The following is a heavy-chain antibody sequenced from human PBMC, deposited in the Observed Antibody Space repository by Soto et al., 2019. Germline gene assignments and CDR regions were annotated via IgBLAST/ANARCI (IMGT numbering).Heavy chain of an antibody. D-gene: IGHD5-18*01. CDR1: GFTFSSYA. Sequence: GGSLRLSCAASGFTFSSYAMHWVRQAPGKGLEWVAVISYDGSNKYYADSVKGRFTISRDNSKNTLYLQMNSLRAEDTAVYYCARASGYSYGYPLDYWGQGTLVTVSS. V-gene: IGHV3-30-3*01. J-gene: IGHJ4*02. CDR2: ISYDGSNK. CDR3: ARASGYSYGYPLDY.